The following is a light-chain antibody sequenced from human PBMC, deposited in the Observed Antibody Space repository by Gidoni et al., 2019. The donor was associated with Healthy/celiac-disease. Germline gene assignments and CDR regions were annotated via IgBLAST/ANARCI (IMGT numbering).Light chain of an antibody. Sequence: EIVLTQSPDTLSLSPGERATLSCRASPSVSSSYLAWYQQKPGQAPRPLIYGASSRATGIPDRFSGSGSVTDFTLTITRLEPEDFAVYYCQQYGSSPGTFAAGSKVEI. CDR1: PSVSSSY. V-gene: IGKV3-20*01. CDR2: GAS. J-gene: IGKJ4*01. CDR3: QQYGSSPGT.